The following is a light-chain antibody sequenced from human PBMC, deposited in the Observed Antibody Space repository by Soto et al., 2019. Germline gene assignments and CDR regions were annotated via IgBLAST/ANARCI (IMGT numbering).Light chain of an antibody. Sequence: DIILTQSPDTLSLSPGERATLSCRASQTVSSNYLAWYQQKPGQAPRLLIYDASNRATGIPARFSGSGSGTDFTLTISSLEPEDFAVYHCQQRSNWITFGQGTRLEIK. J-gene: IGKJ5*01. CDR3: QQRSNWIT. CDR1: QTVSSNY. CDR2: DAS. V-gene: IGKV3D-20*02.